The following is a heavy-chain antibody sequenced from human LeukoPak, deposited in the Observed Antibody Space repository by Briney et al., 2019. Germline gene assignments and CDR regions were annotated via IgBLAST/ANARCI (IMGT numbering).Heavy chain of an antibody. CDR3: ARGIPGRSIDY. V-gene: IGHV3-48*01. D-gene: IGHD6-13*01. CDR1: GFTFSSYS. Sequence: PGGSLRLXCAASGFTFSSYSMNWVRQAPGKGLEWVSYISSSSSTIYYADSVKGRFTISRDNAKNSLYLQMNSLRAEDTAVYYCARGIPGRSIDYWGQGTLVTVSS. J-gene: IGHJ4*02. CDR2: ISSSSSTI.